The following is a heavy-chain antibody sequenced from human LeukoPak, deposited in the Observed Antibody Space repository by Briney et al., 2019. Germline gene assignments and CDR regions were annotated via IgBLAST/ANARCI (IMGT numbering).Heavy chain of an antibody. D-gene: IGHD3-22*01. V-gene: IGHV1-2*06. CDR1: GYTFTGYY. Sequence: ASVKVSCKASGYTFTGYYMHWVRQALGQGLEWMGRINPNSGGTNYAQKFQGRATMTRDTSISTAYMELSRLRSDDTAVYYCVRDLPPGGYDSSGDYWGQGTLVTVSS. J-gene: IGHJ4*02. CDR2: INPNSGGT. CDR3: VRDLPPGGYDSSGDY.